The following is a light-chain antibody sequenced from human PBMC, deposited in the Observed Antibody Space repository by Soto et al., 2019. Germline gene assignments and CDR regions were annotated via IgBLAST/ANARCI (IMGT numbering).Light chain of an antibody. CDR3: QQYGNSLPWT. Sequence: DMVLTQSPGTLSLSPGERATLSCSASQSVSGNFLAWYQQKPGQAPRLLVYGASRRATGIPDRFSGSGSGTDFTLTISGLEAEDFAVYYCQQYGNSLPWTFGQGTKVDIK. CDR2: GAS. J-gene: IGKJ1*01. V-gene: IGKV3-20*01. CDR1: QSVSGNF.